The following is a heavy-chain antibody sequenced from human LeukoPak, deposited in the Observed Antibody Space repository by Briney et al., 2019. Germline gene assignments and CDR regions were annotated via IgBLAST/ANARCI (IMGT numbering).Heavy chain of an antibody. J-gene: IGHJ4*02. Sequence: SETLSLTRTVSGGSISSYYWSWIRQPPGKGLEWVGYIYYSGSTHYNPSLTSRVTISVDTSKNQSSLKLSAVTAADTAVYYCAREGDYEWGAFDYWGRGPLVTVSS. CDR3: AREGDYEWGAFDY. CDR2: IYYSGST. V-gene: IGHV4-59*01. D-gene: IGHD4-17*01. CDR1: GGSISSYY.